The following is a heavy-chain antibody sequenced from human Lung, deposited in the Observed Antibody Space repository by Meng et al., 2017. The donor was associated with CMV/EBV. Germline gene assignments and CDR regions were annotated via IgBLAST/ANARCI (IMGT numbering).Heavy chain of an antibody. CDR1: GYKFTDYG. Sequence: AXVXVSXXASGYKFTDYGITWVRQAPGQGLEWMGWIYTYNGSTNFAQNVQGRGSMTRDTSTSTAYMELRSLRSDDTAVYYCARSKIAARSHYYYGMDVWGQGTTVXVSS. CDR3: ARSKIAARSHYYYGMDV. CDR2: IYTYNGST. V-gene: IGHV1-18*01. D-gene: IGHD6-6*01. J-gene: IGHJ6*02.